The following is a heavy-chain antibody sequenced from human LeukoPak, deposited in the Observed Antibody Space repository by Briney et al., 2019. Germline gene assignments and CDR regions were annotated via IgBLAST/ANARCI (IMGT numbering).Heavy chain of an antibody. J-gene: IGHJ4*02. V-gene: IGHV4-4*09. CDR3: ASGYCSSTSCYLPQLSFDY. Sequence: SETLSLTCTVSVGSISSYYWIWIRQPPGKGLEWIRYIYTSGSTNYNPSLKSRVTISVDTSKNQFSLKLSSVTAADTAVYYCASGYCSSTSCYLPQLSFDYWGQGTLVTVSS. CDR2: IYTSGST. CDR1: VGSISSYY. D-gene: IGHD2-2*03.